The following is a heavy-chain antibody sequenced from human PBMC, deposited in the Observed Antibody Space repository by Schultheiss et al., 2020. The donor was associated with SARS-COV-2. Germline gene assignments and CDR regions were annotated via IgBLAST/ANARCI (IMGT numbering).Heavy chain of an antibody. Sequence: SETLSLTCTVSGGSISSYYWSWIRQPPGKGLEWIGEINHSGSTNYNPSLKSRVTISVDTSKNQFSLKLSSVTAADTAVYYCAVRAAAGSYWGQGTLVTVSS. D-gene: IGHD6-13*01. CDR3: AVRAAAGSY. V-gene: IGHV4-34*01. J-gene: IGHJ4*02. CDR1: GGSISSYY. CDR2: INHSGST.